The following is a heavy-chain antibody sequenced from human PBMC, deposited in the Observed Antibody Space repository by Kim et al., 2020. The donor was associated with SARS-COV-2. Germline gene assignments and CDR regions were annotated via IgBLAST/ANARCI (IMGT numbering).Heavy chain of an antibody. CDR2: VSRSGDKR. CDR3: ARDDLMGTPRQSDP. CDR1: TFIFTNYC. D-gene: IGHD2-8*01. J-gene: IGHJ5*02. Sequence: GGSLRLSCAASTFIFTNYCMNWVRQAPGKGLEWVASVSRSGDKRFYADSVKGRFTISRDNAKNTLFLQMNSLTVEDTAVYYCARDDLMGTPRQSDPWGEGTLVTVSS. V-gene: IGHV3-33*08.